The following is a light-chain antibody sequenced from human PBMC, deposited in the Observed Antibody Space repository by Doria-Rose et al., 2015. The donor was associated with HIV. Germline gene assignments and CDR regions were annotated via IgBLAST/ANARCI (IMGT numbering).Light chain of an antibody. CDR2: AAS. Sequence: DIRLTQSPSSLSASIGDRFTITCRASQTVSTYLNLFQQEPGKAPKLLIYAASRLQSGVPSRFSGSGSGTDFTLTISGLQPGDFATYYCQQTYSSPPWTFGQGTKVEMK. CDR1: QTVSTY. J-gene: IGKJ1*01. V-gene: IGKV1-39*01. CDR3: QQTYSSPPWT.